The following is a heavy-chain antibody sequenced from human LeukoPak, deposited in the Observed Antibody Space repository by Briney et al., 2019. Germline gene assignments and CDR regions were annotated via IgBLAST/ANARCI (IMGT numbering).Heavy chain of an antibody. V-gene: IGHV1-46*01. Sequence: ASVKVSCKASGYTFTSYYMHWVRQAPGQGLEWMGIINPSGGSTSYAQKFQGRVTMTRDTSTSTVYMELSGLRSEDTAVYYCARDVGGDDAFDIWGQGTMVTVSS. CDR1: GYTFTSYY. CDR3: ARDVGGDDAFDI. D-gene: IGHD6-25*01. CDR2: INPSGGST. J-gene: IGHJ3*02.